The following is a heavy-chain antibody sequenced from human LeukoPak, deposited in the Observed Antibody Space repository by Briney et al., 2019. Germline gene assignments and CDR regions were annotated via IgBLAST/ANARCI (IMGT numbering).Heavy chain of an antibody. D-gene: IGHD3-9*01. J-gene: IGHJ4*02. CDR1: CYSLNSGYY. Sequence: SDTVSLTRSLSCYSLNSGYYWGWIPQPPGKGLEWIGSNYLSWASYYKPSLKTRLTISVDTSKSQFHVQLSSITAADTAVYYCARHAAVAYFDILTEEDYWGQGTLVSVSS. CDR3: ARHAAVAYFDILTEEDY. V-gene: IGHV4-38-2*02. CDR2: NYLSWAS.